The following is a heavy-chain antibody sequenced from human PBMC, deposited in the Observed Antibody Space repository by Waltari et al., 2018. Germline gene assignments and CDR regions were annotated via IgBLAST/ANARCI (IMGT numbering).Heavy chain of an antibody. CDR1: GGSFSGYY. V-gene: IGHV4-34*01. D-gene: IGHD1-26*01. J-gene: IGHJ4*02. CDR2: INHSGST. Sequence: QVQLQQWGAGLLKPSETLSLTCAVYGGSFSGYYWSWIRQPPGKGLEWIGEINHSGSTNYNPSLKSRVTISVDTSKNQFSLKLSSVTAADTAVYYCARGPRSGSYEPTVWSYCFDYWGQGTLVTVSS. CDR3: ARGPRSGSYEPTVWSYCFDY.